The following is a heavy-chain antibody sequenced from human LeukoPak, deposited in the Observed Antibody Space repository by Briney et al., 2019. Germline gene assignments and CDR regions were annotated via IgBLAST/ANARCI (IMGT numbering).Heavy chain of an antibody. CDR1: SFIFGSFE. Sequence: QPGGSLRLSCAASSFIFGSFEMNWVRQAPGKGLEWVSYISSSGSTIDYADSVKGRFTISRDNAKISLYLQMNSLRAEDTAVYYCAREEGLDYWGQGTLVTVSS. CDR2: ISSSGSTI. V-gene: IGHV3-48*03. CDR3: AREEGLDY. J-gene: IGHJ4*02. D-gene: IGHD5-12*01.